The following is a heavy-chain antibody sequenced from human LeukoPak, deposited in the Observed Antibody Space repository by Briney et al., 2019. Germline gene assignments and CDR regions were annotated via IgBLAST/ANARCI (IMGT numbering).Heavy chain of an antibody. CDR3: ARDPTSGSHPHFDF. CDR1: GFTFSSYS. Sequence: PGGSLRLSCAASGFTFSSYSMNWVRQAPGKGLEWVSYISSSSSTIYYADSVKGRFTISGDNANNSLFLQMNSLRGEDTAVYYCARDPTSGSHPHFDFWGQGILVTVSS. V-gene: IGHV3-48*04. J-gene: IGHJ4*02. D-gene: IGHD1-26*01. CDR2: ISSSSSTI.